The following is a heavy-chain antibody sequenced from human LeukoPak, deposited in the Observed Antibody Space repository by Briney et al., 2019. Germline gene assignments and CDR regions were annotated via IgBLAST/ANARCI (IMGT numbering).Heavy chain of an antibody. CDR2: IYSTGST. D-gene: IGHD6-13*01. CDR3: ARQIASAGTAGFDF. CDR1: GGSISRYY. Sequence: SETLSLTCTVSGGSISRYYWSWIRQPAGKGLEGIGRIYSTGSTNYNPSLKSRVTMSVATSKNQFSLRLRSVTAADTAVYYCARQIASAGTAGFDFWGEGALVTVSS. V-gene: IGHV4-4*07. J-gene: IGHJ4*02.